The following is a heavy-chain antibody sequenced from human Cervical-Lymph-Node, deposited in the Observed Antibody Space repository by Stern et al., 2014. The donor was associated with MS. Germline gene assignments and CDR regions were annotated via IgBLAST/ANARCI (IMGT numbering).Heavy chain of an antibody. V-gene: IGHV1-69*18. CDR2: IVPMFGMA. CDR3: ATDHALNTGYYFDF. CDR1: GGTFSDYA. Sequence: QLVQSGTEVKKPGSSVKVSCKASGGTFSDYAISWVRQAPGQGLEWMGMIVPMFGMANYAQRFQDRVTITADESKSTGYMEVRSLRSEDTAVYYCATDHALNTGYYFDFWGQGTLVAVSS. J-gene: IGHJ4*02. D-gene: IGHD2-15*01.